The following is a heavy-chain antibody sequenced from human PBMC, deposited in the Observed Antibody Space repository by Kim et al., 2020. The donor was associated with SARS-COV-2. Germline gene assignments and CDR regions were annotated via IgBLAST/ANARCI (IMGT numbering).Heavy chain of an antibody. Sequence: LSLTCAASGFTFSSYGMHWVRQAPGKGLEWVAVISYDGNNKYYADSVKGRFTISRDNSKNTLYLQMNSLRAEDTAVYYCAKDLEAYSNGEVDYWGQGTLVTVSS. CDR1: GFTFSSYG. D-gene: IGHD4-4*01. CDR3: AKDLEAYSNGEVDY. J-gene: IGHJ4*02. CDR2: ISYDGNNK. V-gene: IGHV3-30*18.